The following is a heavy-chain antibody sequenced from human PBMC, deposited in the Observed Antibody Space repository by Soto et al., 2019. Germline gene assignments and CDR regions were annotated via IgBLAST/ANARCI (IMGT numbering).Heavy chain of an antibody. D-gene: IGHD6-6*01. CDR2: IYYNGTT. CDR1: GGSVSSYH. V-gene: IGHV4-59*02. Sequence: SETLSLTCTVSGGSVSSYHWTWIRQSPGKGLEWIGYIYYNGTTDYNPSLKSRVTISVSTSKRQFSLRLTSVAAADTAVYYCEIEFFWRSSSSPTYYYYLDVWGKGTTVTVSS. J-gene: IGHJ6*03. CDR3: EIEFFWRSSSSPTYYYYLDV.